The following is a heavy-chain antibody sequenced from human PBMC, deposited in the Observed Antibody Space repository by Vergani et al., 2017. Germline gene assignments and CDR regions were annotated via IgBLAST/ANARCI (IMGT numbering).Heavy chain of an antibody. D-gene: IGHD3-3*01. J-gene: IGHJ3*02. V-gene: IGHV1-69*08. CDR1: GGTFSSYT. CDR2: IIPILGIA. CDR3: ARDGDYDFWSGYSDAFDI. Sequence: QVQLVQSGAEVKKPGSSVKVSCKASGGTFSSYTISWVRQAPGQGLEWMGRIIPILGIANYAQKFQGRVTITADNSTSTAYMELSSLRSEDTAVYYCARDGDYDFWSGYSDAFDIWGQGTMVTVSS.